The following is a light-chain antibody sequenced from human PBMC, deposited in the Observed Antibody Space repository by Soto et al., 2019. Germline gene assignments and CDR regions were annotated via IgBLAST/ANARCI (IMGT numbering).Light chain of an antibody. J-gene: IGLJ1*01. Sequence: QSLLAQPPSASGSPGQSVTISCTGTSSDVGGYNYVSWYQQHPGKAPKLMISEVTKRPSGVPDRFSGSKSGNTASLTVSGLQAEDEAEYYCSSYAGSNNFVFGTGTKVTVL. CDR1: SSDVGGYNY. CDR3: SSYAGSNNFV. V-gene: IGLV2-8*01. CDR2: EVT.